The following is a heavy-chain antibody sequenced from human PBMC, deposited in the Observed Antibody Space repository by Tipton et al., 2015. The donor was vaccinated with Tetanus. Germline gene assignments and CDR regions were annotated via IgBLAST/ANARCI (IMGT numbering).Heavy chain of an antibody. CDR1: GGSINNYY. CDR2: VYYSGST. Sequence: TLSLTCTVSGGSINNYYWSWIRQPPGKGLEWIGYVYYSGSTNYNPSLKSRVTISVDTSKNQFSLNLSSVTAADTAVYYCARSGYYSRAYYHYRMDVWGQRTTVSVSS. CDR3: ARSGYYSRAYYHYRMDV. J-gene: IGHJ6*02. D-gene: IGHD3-9*01. V-gene: IGHV4-59*12.